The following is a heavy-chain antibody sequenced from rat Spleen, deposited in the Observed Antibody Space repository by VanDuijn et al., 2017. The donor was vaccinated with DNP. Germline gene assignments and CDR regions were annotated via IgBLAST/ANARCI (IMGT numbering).Heavy chain of an antibody. CDR1: GYSITSNY. CDR2: ISYRGST. V-gene: IGHV3-1*01. J-gene: IGHJ2*01. Sequence: EVQLQESGPGLVKPSQSLSLTCSVTGYSITSNYWGWIRKFPGYKMEWVGHISYRGSTTYNPSLKSRISIIRDTSKNQFFLQLNSVTAEDTATYYCARWNIGTSTLDYWGQGVMVTVSS. D-gene: IGHD1-5*01. CDR3: ARWNIGTSTLDY.